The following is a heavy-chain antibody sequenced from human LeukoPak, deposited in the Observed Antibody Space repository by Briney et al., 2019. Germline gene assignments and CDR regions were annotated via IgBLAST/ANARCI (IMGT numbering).Heavy chain of an antibody. V-gene: IGHV3-30-3*01. D-gene: IGHD3-22*01. CDR3: ARDGQSYYYDSSEGGFDY. Sequence: GGSLRLSCAASGFTFSSYAMHWVRQAPGKGLEWVAVISYDGSNKYYADSVKGRFTISRDNSKNTLYLQMNSLRAEDTAVYYCARDGQSYYYDSSEGGFDYWGQGTLVTVSS. CDR2: ISYDGSNK. CDR1: GFTFSSYA. J-gene: IGHJ4*02.